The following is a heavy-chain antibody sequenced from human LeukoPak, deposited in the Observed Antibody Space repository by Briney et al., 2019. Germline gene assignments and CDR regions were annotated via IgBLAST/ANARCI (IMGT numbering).Heavy chain of an antibody. CDR2: ISGSGGST. CDR1: GFTFSSYW. V-gene: IGHV3-23*01. CDR3: AKDSGDIVVVIALYFDY. D-gene: IGHD2-21*01. Sequence: GGFLRLSCAASGFTFSSYWMSWVRQAPGKGLEWVSAISGSGGSTYYADSVKGRFTISRDNSKNTLYLQMNSLRAEDTAIYYCAKDSGDIVVVIALYFDYWGQGTLVTVSS. J-gene: IGHJ4*02.